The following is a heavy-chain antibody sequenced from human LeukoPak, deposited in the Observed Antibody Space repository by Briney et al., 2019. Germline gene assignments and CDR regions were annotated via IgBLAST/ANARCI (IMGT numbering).Heavy chain of an antibody. CDR1: GYTFTGYY. D-gene: IGHD3-3*01. CDR2: INPNSGGT. J-gene: IGHJ4*02. Sequence: ASVKVSCKASGYTFTGYYMHWVRQAPGQGLEWMGGINPNSGGTNYAQKFQGRVTMTRDTSISTAYMELSRLRSDDTAVYYCARAPNLEWLSYIDYWGQGTLVTVSS. CDR3: ARAPNLEWLSYIDY. V-gene: IGHV1-2*02.